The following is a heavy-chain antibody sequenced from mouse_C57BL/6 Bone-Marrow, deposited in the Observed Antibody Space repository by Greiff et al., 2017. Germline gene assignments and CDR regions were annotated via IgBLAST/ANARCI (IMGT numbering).Heavy chain of an antibody. Sequence: EVQLQESGGGLVPPGGSLKLSCAASGFTFSDYYMYWVRQTPEQRLEWVAYISNGGGSTYYPDTVKGRFPISRANAQNTLYLLMSRRKSEDTSMYYCARQYGSSHWYFDVWGTGTTVTVAS. V-gene: IGHV5-12*01. J-gene: IGHJ1*03. CDR2: ISNGGGST. CDR1: GFTFSDYY. CDR3: ARQYGSSHWYFDV. D-gene: IGHD1-1*01.